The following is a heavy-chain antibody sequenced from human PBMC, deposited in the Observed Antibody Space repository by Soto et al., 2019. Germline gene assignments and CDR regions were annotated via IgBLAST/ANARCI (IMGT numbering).Heavy chain of an antibody. J-gene: IGHJ6*02. CDR3: ARVIIGTSCEDV. Sequence: QVQLVQSGAEVKKPGASVKVSCKASGYTFTSYDINWVRQATGQGLEWMGWMNPNSGNTGYAQKFQGRXXTXRTXSISTAYMELSSLRSEDTAVYYCARVIIGTSCEDVWGQGTTVTVSS. V-gene: IGHV1-8*01. D-gene: IGHD2-2*01. CDR2: MNPNSGNT. CDR1: GYTFTSYD.